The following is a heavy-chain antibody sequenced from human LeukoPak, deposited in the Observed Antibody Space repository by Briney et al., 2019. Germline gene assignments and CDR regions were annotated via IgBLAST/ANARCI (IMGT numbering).Heavy chain of an antibody. CDR1: GGTFSSYA. CDR2: IIPIFGTA. J-gene: IGHJ3*02. Sequence: SVKVSCKASGGTFSSYAISWVRQAPGQGLEWMGGIIPIFGTANYAQRFQGRVTITADESTSTAYMELSSLRSEDTAVYYCARVPGNHDILTGYDIWGQGTMVTVSS. D-gene: IGHD3-9*01. CDR3: ARVPGNHDILTGYDI. V-gene: IGHV1-69*01.